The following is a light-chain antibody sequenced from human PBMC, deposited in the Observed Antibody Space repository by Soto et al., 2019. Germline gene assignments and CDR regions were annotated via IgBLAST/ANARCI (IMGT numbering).Light chain of an antibody. V-gene: IGLV2-14*01. CDR1: SSDVGGYNY. CDR2: DVI. CDR3: SSYTSISTVV. J-gene: IGLJ2*01. Sequence: QSALTQPASVSGSPGQSITISCTGTSSDVGGYNYVSWYHQHPGKGPKLMIYDVINRPSGVSNRLSGSKSGNTAASTIAGLQAEDEADYYCSSYTSISTVVFGGGTKLTVL.